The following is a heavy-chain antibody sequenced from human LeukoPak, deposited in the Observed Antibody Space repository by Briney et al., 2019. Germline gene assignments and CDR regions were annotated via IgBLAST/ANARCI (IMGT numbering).Heavy chain of an antibody. V-gene: IGHV3-30*04. Sequence: GRSLRLSCAASGFTFSNYAMHWVRQAPGKGLEWVAVISYDGSNKYYADSVKGRFTISRDNSKNTLYLQMNSLRAEDTAVYYCARDPMVRGVIILYYFDYWGQGTLVTVSS. D-gene: IGHD3-10*01. CDR1: GFTFSNYA. J-gene: IGHJ4*02. CDR3: ARDPMVRGVIILYYFDY. CDR2: ISYDGSNK.